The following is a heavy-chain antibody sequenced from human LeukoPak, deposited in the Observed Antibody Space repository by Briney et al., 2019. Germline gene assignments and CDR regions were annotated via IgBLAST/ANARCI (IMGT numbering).Heavy chain of an antibody. D-gene: IGHD6-13*01. J-gene: IGHJ4*02. Sequence: GGSLRLSCAASGFTFSDYNIHWVRQAPGKGLESVAVVWYDGNKKYYADSVKGRFTISRDNSKNTLFLQMNSLRAEDTAVYYCAREEYSSSWYLPFDFGGQGTLVTVSS. CDR3: AREEYSSSWYLPFDF. CDR1: GFTFSDYN. CDR2: VWYDGNKK. V-gene: IGHV3-33*01.